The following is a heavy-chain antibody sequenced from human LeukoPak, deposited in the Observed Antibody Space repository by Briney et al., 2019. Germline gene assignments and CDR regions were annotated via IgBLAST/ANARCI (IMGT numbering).Heavy chain of an antibody. CDR2: ITSGGDYI. CDR1: GFTFNAFN. D-gene: IGHD3-9*01. Sequence: PGGSLRLSCAASGFTFNAFNMNWVRQAPGKGLEWVSSITSGGDYIYYADSVKGRFTTSRDNAKNSLSLQLNSLRVEDTAVYYCARGHYDVLAASYKWTPDYWGQGTLVTVSS. CDR3: ARGHYDVLAASYKWTPDY. J-gene: IGHJ4*02. V-gene: IGHV3-21*01.